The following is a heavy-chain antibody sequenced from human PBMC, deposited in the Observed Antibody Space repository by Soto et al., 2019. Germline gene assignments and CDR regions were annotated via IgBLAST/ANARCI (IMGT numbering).Heavy chain of an antibody. V-gene: IGHV3-74*01. J-gene: IGHJ5*02. CDR3: ARPLEPSGGRNWFDP. CDR2: INSDGSST. D-gene: IGHD2-15*01. Sequence: QSGGSLRLSCAASGFTFSSYWMHWVRQAPGKGLVWVSRINSDGSSTTYADSVKGRFTISRDNAKNTLYLQMNSLRAEDTAIYYCARPLEPSGGRNWFDPWGQGTLVTVSS. CDR1: GFTFSSYW.